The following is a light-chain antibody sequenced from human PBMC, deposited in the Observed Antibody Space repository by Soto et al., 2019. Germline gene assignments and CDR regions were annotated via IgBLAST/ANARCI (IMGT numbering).Light chain of an antibody. CDR2: GSS. Sequence: EIVLTQSPGTLSLSPGERATLSCRASQRVSSSYLAWYEQKPGQAPRLLIYGSSSRATGNPDRFSGSASGKDFTLTISRLEPADFAVYYCQQYGNSPYTFGQATKLEIK. V-gene: IGKV3-20*01. J-gene: IGKJ2*01. CDR1: QRVSSSY. CDR3: QQYGNSPYT.